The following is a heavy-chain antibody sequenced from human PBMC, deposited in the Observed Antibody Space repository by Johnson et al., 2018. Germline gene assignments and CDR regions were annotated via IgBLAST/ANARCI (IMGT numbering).Heavy chain of an antibody. J-gene: IGHJ6*03. D-gene: IGHD4-17*01. CDR1: GFTFSSYS. V-gene: IGHV3-21*01. Sequence: EVQLVESGGGLVKPGGSLRLSCAASGFTFSSYSMNWVRQAPGKGLEWVSSISSSSSYIYYADSVKVRFTISRDNAKNSLYLQMNSLRAEDTAVYYCAGRDYQLNYYYYMDVWGKGTTVTVSS. CDR3: AGRDYQLNYYYYMDV. CDR2: ISSSSSYI.